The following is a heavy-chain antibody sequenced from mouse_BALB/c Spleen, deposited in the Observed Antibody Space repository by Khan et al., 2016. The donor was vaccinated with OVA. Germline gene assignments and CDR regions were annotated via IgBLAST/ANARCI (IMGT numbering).Heavy chain of an antibody. CDR1: GYSITSGYA. J-gene: IGHJ2*01. CDR3: ARGNYYGYYFDY. CDR2: LRYSGVT. V-gene: IGHV3-2*02. D-gene: IGHD1-1*01. Sequence: VQLKQSGPGLVKPSQSLSLTCTVTGYSITSGYAWNWIRQFPGNKLEWRGNLRYSGVTSYTPSLKSRISITRDTSKNQFFLQLNSVTTEDTATYYCARGNYYGYYFDYWGQGTTLTVSS.